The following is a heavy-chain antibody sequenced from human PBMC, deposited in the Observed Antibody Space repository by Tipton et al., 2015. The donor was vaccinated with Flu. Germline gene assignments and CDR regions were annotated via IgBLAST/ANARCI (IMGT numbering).Heavy chain of an antibody. CDR3: ARSVVYYDSSGYYYEGYYYGMDV. V-gene: IGHV3-11*01. J-gene: IGHJ6*02. CDR2: ISSSGSTI. Sequence: SLRLSCAASGFTFSDYYMSWIRQAPGKGLEWVSYISSSGSTIYYADSVKGRFTISRDNAKNSLYLQMNSLRAEDTAVYYCARSVVYYDSSGYYYEGYYYGMDVWGQGTMVTVSS. D-gene: IGHD3-22*01. CDR1: GFTFSDYY.